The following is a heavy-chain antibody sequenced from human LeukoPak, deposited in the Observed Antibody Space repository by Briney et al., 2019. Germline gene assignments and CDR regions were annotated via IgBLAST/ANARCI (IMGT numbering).Heavy chain of an antibody. CDR1: GGSISSYY. CDR3: ARVRVGTRGTFDY. CDR2: IYYSGST. D-gene: IGHD1-26*01. J-gene: IGHJ4*02. V-gene: IGHV4-59*01. Sequence: SETLSLTCTVSGGSISSYYWSWIRQPPGKGLEWIGYIYYSGSTDYNPSLKSRVTISVDTSKNQFSLKLSSVTAADTAVYYCARVRVGTRGTFDYWGQGTLVTVSS.